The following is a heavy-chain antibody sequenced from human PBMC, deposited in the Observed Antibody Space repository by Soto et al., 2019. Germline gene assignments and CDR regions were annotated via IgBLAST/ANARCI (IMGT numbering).Heavy chain of an antibody. CDR2: TVPDGTKE. J-gene: IGHJ5*02. CDR1: GFTFNSAW. CDR3: ARDLAYKCFDL. Sequence: GGSLRLSCVASGFTFNSAWMNWVRQAPGKGLEWVASTVPDGTKEYYVDSVEGRFTISRDNAKNSLYLQMNSLRVEDTSVYYCARDLAYKCFDLWGQGT. V-gene: IGHV3-7*01.